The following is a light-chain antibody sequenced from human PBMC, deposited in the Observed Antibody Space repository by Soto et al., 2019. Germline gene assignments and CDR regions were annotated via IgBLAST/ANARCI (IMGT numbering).Light chain of an antibody. CDR3: QQYHDRWT. CDR1: QSVSSR. V-gene: IGKV3-15*01. CDR2: DAS. J-gene: IGKJ1*01. Sequence: EIVMAQSPATLSVSPGERVTLSYRASQSVSSRLAWYQQKPGQAPRLLIYDASTRATGIPARFSGSGSGTGFTLTISSVQSEDFAVYYCQQYHDRWTFGQGTKVEIK.